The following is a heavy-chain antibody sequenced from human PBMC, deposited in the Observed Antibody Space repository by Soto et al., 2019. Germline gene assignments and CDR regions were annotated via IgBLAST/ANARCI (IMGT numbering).Heavy chain of an antibody. CDR2: IRSKTYGGTA. CDR1: GFTFGDYA. V-gene: IGHV3-49*03. CDR3: STSNLPGYSSGGTYFNGRYAFDI. J-gene: IGHJ3*02. Sequence: EVQLVESGGGLVQPGRSLRLSCTTSGFTFGDYAMSWFRQAPGRGLESVGFIRSKTYGGTAEYATSVKGRFTISRDDSKTIAYLQTNSLTNQDTAVYYCSTSNLPGYSSGGTYFNGRYAFDIWGQGTMVTVSS. D-gene: IGHD2-15*01.